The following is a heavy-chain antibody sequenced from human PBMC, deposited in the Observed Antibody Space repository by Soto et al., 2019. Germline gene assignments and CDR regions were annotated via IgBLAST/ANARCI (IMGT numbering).Heavy chain of an antibody. CDR3: ARVHCIVRATGRCYFDY. CDR1: GGTFSSYA. V-gene: IGHV1-69*01. J-gene: IGHJ4*02. CDR2: IIPILGTA. Sequence: QVQLVQSGAEVKKPGSSVKVSCKASGGTFSSYAISWVRQAPGQGLEWMGGIIPILGTATYAQKLQGRLTITADESTSTAYMELSSLISEDTAVYYCARVHCIVRATGRCYFDYWGQGTLVTVSS. D-gene: IGHD1-26*01.